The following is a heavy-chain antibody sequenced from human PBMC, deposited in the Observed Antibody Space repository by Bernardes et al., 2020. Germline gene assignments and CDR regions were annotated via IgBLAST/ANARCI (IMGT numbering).Heavy chain of an antibody. V-gene: IGHV3-9*01. CDR2: ISWISGSI. J-gene: IGHJ3*01. D-gene: IGHD2-2*01. Sequence: SLIPSCAASGFTFDDSAMHWVRQAPGPGLEWVSGISWISGSIGYADSVKGRFTISRDNSKNSLYLQMNSLRAEDTALYYCAKEIASYCSSTSCYGGTFATGGQGGLVTVSS. CDR1: GFTFDDSA. CDR3: AKEIASYCSSTSCYGGTFAT.